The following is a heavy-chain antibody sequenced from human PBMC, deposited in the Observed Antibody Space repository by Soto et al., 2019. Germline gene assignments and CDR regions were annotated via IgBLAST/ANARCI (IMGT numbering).Heavy chain of an antibody. CDR1: GGSFSGYY. D-gene: IGHD3-10*01. CDR2: IYYSGST. CDR3: ASKTSTRGGYYYYMDV. V-gene: IGHV4-59*08. Sequence: SETLSLTCAVYGGSFSGYYWSWIRQPPGKGLEWIGYIYYSGSTNYNPSLKSRVTISVDTSKNQFSLKLSSVTAADTAVYYCASKTSTRGGYYYYMDVWGKGTTVTVSS. J-gene: IGHJ6*03.